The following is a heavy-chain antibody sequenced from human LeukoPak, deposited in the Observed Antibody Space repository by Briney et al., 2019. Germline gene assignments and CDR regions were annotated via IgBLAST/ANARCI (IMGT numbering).Heavy chain of an antibody. V-gene: IGHV4-31*03. CDR2: IFSNGGT. J-gene: IGHJ4*02. Sequence: KPSQTLSLTCTVSSGSNNRGGFYLSWVRQPPGKGLEWLGYIFSNGGTYYNPSLESRLSISGDSSKTQFSLRLTSVTAADTAVYYCARAERDYFGSGPFDLWGQGTLSPSPQ. D-gene: IGHD3-10*01. CDR3: ARAERDYFGSGPFDL. CDR1: SGSNNRGGFY.